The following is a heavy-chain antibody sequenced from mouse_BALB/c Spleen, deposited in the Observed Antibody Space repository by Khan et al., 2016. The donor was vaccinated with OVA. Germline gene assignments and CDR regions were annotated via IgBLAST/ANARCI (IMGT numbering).Heavy chain of an antibody. D-gene: IGHD1-1*01. CDR3: ARRYYYGHWYFDV. Sequence: EVQLQESGPGLVKPSQSLSLTCTVTGYSITSDYAWNWIRQFPGNKLEWMGYISYSGSTGYNPSLKSRLSITRDTSNIQFFLQLNSVTTEDTATYYCARRYYYGHWYFDVWGAGTTVTVSS. CDR1: GYSITSDYA. J-gene: IGHJ1*01. CDR2: ISYSGST. V-gene: IGHV3-2*02.